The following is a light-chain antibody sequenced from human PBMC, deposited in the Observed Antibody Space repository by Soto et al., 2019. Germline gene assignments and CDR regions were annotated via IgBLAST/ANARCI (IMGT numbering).Light chain of an antibody. Sequence: EMVMTQSPATLYVSPGERATLSCRASQNLSRNLAWYQQQPGQAPRLLIYGASTRATGTPARFSGSGSGTDSTPTISSLQSEDFAVYYCQQHDNGPHTFGQGTKLEIK. CDR1: QNLSRN. CDR2: GAS. CDR3: QQHDNGPHT. V-gene: IGKV3-15*01. J-gene: IGKJ2*01.